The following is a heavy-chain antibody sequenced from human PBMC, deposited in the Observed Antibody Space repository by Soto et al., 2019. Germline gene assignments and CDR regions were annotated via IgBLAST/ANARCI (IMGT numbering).Heavy chain of an antibody. J-gene: IGHJ4*02. CDR1: FGSFSGYY. Sequence: SDTLSLTCAVYFGSFSGYYWSLIRQPPGRGLEWIGEINHSGSTNYNPSLKSRVTISVDTSMKKFSLKLSSVTAADTAVYYCARARGGYIAAAVPDYWGQGTLVTVPS. CDR2: INHSGST. CDR3: ARARGGYIAAAVPDY. D-gene: IGHD6-13*01. V-gene: IGHV4-34*01.